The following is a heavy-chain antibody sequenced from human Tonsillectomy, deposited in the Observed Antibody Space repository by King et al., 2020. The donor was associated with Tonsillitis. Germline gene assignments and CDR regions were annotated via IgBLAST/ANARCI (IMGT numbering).Heavy chain of an antibody. CDR2: IYHSGST. CDR1: GYSISSGYY. J-gene: IGHJ5*02. CDR3: AREARVRGVSPSYNWFDP. V-gene: IGHV4-38-2*02. Sequence: QLQESGPGLVKPSETLSLTCTVSGYSISSGYYWGWIRQPPGKGLEWIGSIYHSGSTYYNPSLKSRVTISVDTSKNQFSLKLSPVTAADTAVYYCAREARVRGVSPSYNWFDPWGQGTLVTVSS. D-gene: IGHD3-10*01.